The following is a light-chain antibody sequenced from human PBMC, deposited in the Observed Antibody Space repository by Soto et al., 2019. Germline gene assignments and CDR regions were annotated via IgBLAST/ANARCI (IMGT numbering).Light chain of an antibody. CDR1: QSVRSS. Sequence: EIVMTQSPATLSVSLGERATLSCRASQSVRSSLAWYQQKPGQAPRLLIYDASTRAPGIPARFSGSGSGTELTLTISSLQSDDFAVYHCQQYGSSRTFGQGTKVEIK. J-gene: IGKJ1*01. V-gene: IGKV3-15*01. CDR2: DAS. CDR3: QQYGSSRT.